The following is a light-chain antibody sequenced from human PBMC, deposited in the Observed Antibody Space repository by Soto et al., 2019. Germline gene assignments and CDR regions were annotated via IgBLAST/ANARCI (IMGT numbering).Light chain of an antibody. V-gene: IGLV2-14*01. Sequence: QSALSQPASVSGSPGQSVTISCTGTSSDVGTYDYVSWYQQHPGKAPKLMIYEVTNRPSGVSNRFSGSKSGNTASLTISGLQAEDEAHYFCMSYTTSSTSGPVILGGGTTLTVL. CDR2: EVT. CDR1: SSDVGTYDY. J-gene: IGLJ2*01. CDR3: MSYTTSSTSGPVI.